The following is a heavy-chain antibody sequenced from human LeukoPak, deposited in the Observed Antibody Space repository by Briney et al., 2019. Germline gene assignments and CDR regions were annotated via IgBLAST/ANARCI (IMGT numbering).Heavy chain of an antibody. CDR2: IHHSGST. CDR3: ARGGSGYGDYLIYFDY. V-gene: IGHV4-30-2*01. CDR1: GGSISSGGYS. J-gene: IGHJ4*02. Sequence: PSETLSLTCAVSGGSISSGGYSWSWIRQPPGKGLEWIGYIHHSGSTYYNPSLKSRVTISVDTSKNQFSLKLSSVTAADTAVYYCARGGSGYGDYLIYFDYWGQGTLVTVSS. D-gene: IGHD4-17*01.